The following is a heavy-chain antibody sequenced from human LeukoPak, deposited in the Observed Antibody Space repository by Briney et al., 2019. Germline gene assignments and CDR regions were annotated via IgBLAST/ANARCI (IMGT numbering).Heavy chain of an antibody. CDR1: GGSLSNSNYY. Sequence: SETLSLTCIVSGGSLSNSNYYWGWIRQPPGEGLEWIGNIYYSGNTYYNSSLKSRVTISVDTSKNQFSLKLSSVTAADTAVYYCASLLNGGVAHWFDPWGQGTLVTVSS. CDR2: IYYSGNT. D-gene: IGHD7-27*01. J-gene: IGHJ5*02. V-gene: IGHV4-39*01. CDR3: ASLLNGGVAHWFDP.